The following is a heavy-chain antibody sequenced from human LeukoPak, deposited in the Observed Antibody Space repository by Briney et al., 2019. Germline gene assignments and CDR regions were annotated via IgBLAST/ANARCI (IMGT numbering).Heavy chain of an antibody. CDR2: ISAYNGNT. Sequence: ASVKVSCKASGYTFTSYGISWVRQAPGQGLEWMGWISAYNGNTNYAQKLQGRVTMTTDTSTSTAYMELRSLRSEDTAVYYCARGGELLWFGELYSNWFDPWGQGTLVTVSS. V-gene: IGHV1-18*01. CDR3: ARGGELLWFGELYSNWFDP. J-gene: IGHJ5*02. D-gene: IGHD3-10*01. CDR1: GYTFTSYG.